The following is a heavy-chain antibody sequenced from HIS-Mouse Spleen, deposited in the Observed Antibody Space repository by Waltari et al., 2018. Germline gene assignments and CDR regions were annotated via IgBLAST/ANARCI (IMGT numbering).Heavy chain of an antibody. Sequence: QVQLVQSGAEVKKPGASVKVSCKASGYTFTSYYMHWVRQAPGQGLEWMGIINPSGGSTSYGQKFQGRVTMTRDTSTSTVYMELSSLRSEDTAVYYCARVLIAAAGPIGDNWFDPWGQGTLVTVSS. J-gene: IGHJ5*02. V-gene: IGHV1-46*01. CDR3: ARVLIAAAGPIGDNWFDP. CDR2: INPSGGST. CDR1: GYTFTSYY. D-gene: IGHD6-13*01.